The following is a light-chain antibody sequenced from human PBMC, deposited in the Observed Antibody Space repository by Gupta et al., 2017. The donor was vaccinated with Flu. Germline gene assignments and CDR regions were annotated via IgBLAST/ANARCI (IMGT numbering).Light chain of an antibody. V-gene: IGKV1-33*01. Sequence: DIQMTHTPSSLSASVGDRVTITCQARQDISNYLKWYQQKPGKAPKLLIYDASNLETGVPSRFSGRGSGTDFTFTISSLQPEDIATYYCQQYDKLPTFGGGTKVEIK. CDR3: QQYDKLPT. CDR2: DAS. J-gene: IGKJ4*01. CDR1: QDISNY.